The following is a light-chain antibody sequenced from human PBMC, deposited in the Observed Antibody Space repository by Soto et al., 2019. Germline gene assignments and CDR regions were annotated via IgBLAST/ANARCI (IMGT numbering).Light chain of an antibody. J-gene: IGKJ1*01. CDR2: KAS. V-gene: IGKV1-5*03. Sequence: DIQMTQSPSTLSGSVGDRVTITCRASQTISSWLAWYQQKPGKAPKLLIYKASTLKSGVPSRFSGSGSGTEFTLTISSLQPDDFATYYCQQCHRYLTFGQGTKVDI. CDR3: QQCHRYLT. CDR1: QTISSW.